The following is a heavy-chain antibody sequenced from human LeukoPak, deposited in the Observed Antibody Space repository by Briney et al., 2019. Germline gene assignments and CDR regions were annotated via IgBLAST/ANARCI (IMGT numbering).Heavy chain of an antibody. J-gene: IGHJ6*04. CDR1: GFTFSSYW. CDR3: AREHSSGWYENYYYYYGMDV. D-gene: IGHD6-19*01. CDR2: IKQDGSEK. Sequence: GGSLRLSCAASGFTFSSYWMSWVRQAPGKGLEWVANIKQDGSEKYYVDSVKGRFTISRDNAKNSLYLQMNSLRAEDTAVYYCAREHSSGWYENYYYYYGMDVWAKGPRSPSPQ. V-gene: IGHV3-7*03.